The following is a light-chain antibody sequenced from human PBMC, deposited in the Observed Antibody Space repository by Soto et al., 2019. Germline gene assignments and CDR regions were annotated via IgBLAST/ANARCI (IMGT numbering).Light chain of an antibody. J-gene: IGKJ5*01. CDR2: AAS. CDR3: QHYHNLPIT. CDR1: QDIGDS. V-gene: IGKV1-33*01. Sequence: DIQMTQSPSSLSASVGDRVTLTCQASQDIGDSLNWYQQKPGKAPKVLIFAASILEVGVPSRFSGSGSGTHFTLTISSLQPEDLATYFCQHYHNLPITFGQGTRL.